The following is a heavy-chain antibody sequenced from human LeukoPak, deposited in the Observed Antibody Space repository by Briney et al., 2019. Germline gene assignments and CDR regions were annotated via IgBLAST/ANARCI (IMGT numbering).Heavy chain of an antibody. D-gene: IGHD4-17*01. CDR3: AKHWAPYGDYPYFDY. J-gene: IGHJ4*02. CDR2: INSDGSDT. Sequence: PGGSLRLSCAASGFTFSSYWMHWVRQAPGKGPVWVSRINSDGSDTSYADSVKGRFTVSRDNSKNTLYLQMNSLRAEDTAVYYCAKHWAPYGDYPYFDYWGQGTLVTVSS. CDR1: GFTFSSYW. V-gene: IGHV3-74*01.